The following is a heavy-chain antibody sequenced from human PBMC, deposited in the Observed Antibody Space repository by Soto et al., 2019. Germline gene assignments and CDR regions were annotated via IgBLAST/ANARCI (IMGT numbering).Heavy chain of an antibody. CDR1: GFTFRSYG. D-gene: IGHD2-15*01. CDR3: GNDTLDCSGGNCPLFYYYGMDV. Sequence: QVQLVESGGGVVQPGKSLRLSCATSGFTFRSYGMHWVRQAPGKGLEWLAVISNDGTKKFFGDSVKGRLTLSRVNARNTLYLQINSLRAEVTAVYLWGNDTLDCSGGNCPLFYYYGMDVWGQGTTVTVSS. J-gene: IGHJ6*02. V-gene: IGHV3-30*18. CDR2: ISNDGTKK.